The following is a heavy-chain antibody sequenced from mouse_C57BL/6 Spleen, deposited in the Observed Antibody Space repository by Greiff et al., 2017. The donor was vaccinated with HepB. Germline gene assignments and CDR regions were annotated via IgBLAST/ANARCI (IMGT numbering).Heavy chain of an antibody. Sequence: QVQPQQSGAELVKPGASVKLSCKASGYTFTSYWMQWVKQRPGQGLEWIGEIDPSDSYTNYNQKFKGKATLTVDTSSSTAYMQLSSLTSEDSAVYYCAPGLAFYWGQGTLVTVSA. CDR2: IDPSDSYT. CDR1: GYTFTSYW. D-gene: IGHD6-1*01. J-gene: IGHJ3*01. CDR3: APGLAFY. V-gene: IGHV1-50*01.